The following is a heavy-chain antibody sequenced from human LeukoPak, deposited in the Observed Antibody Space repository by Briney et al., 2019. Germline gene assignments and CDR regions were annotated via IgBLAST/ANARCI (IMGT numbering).Heavy chain of an antibody. V-gene: IGHV4-34*01. J-gene: IGHJ4*02. Sequence: SETLSLTCAVYGGSFSGYYWSWIRQPPGKGLESIGEINHSGSTNYNPSLKSRVTISVDTSKNQFSLKLSSVTAADTAVYYCASLRGRIAAAGSFDYWGQGTLVTVSS. D-gene: IGHD6-13*01. CDR2: INHSGST. CDR1: GGSFSGYY. CDR3: ASLRGRIAAAGSFDY.